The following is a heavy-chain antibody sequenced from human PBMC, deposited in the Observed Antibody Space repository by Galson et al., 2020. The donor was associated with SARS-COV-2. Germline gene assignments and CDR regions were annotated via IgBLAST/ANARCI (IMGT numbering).Heavy chain of an antibody. J-gene: IGHJ3*02. D-gene: IGHD2-15*01. V-gene: IGHV3-7*03. CDR3: ARDSSYCRGADCRGDAFDI. CDR1: GFTFSTYW. Sequence: RGSLRPSCAASGFTFSTYWMSWVRQPPGNGLEWVANIKQDGSEKYHVDSVKGRFTVARDNAKNALYLQMNSLRAGDTAVYHCARDSSYCRGADCRGDAFDIWVQGTMVTVSA. CDR2: IKQDGSEK.